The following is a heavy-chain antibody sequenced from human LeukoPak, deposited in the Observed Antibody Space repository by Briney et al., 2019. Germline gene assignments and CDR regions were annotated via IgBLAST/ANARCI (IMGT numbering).Heavy chain of an antibody. D-gene: IGHD4-17*01. CDR1: GYSISSSYY. V-gene: IGHV4-38-2*01. CDR3: ARRATTSWFDP. Sequence: PSETLSLTCAVSGYSISSSYYWGWIRQPPGKGLEWIGSIYYSGSTYYNPSLKSRVTISVDTSKNQFSLKLSSVTAADTAVYYCARRATTSWFDPWGQGTLVTVSS. CDR2: IYYSGST. J-gene: IGHJ5*02.